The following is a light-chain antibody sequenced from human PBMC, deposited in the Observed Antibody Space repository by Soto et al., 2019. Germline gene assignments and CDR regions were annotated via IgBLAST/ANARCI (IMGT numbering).Light chain of an antibody. Sequence: AIQLTQSPSSLSASVGDRVTITCRASPGFSNALAWYQQKPGKAPKLLIYDASSLESGVPPRFSGSESGTDLTLIISSLQPEDFATYYCQQFHSYPLTFGGGTKVEIK. CDR3: QQFHSYPLT. CDR2: DAS. CDR1: PGFSNA. V-gene: IGKV1-13*02. J-gene: IGKJ4*01.